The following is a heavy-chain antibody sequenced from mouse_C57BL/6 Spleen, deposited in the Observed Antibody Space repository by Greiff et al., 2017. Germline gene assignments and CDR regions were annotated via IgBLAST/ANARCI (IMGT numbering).Heavy chain of an antibody. V-gene: IGHV1-4*01. Sequence: VQLQQSGAELARPGASVKMSCKASGYTFTSYTMHWVKQRPGQGLEWIGYINPSSGYTKYNQKFKDKATLTADKSSSTAYLQLSRLTSEDSEVYYWARSTTVVNFDDWGTGTTVTVAS. CDR3: ARSTTVVNFDD. CDR1: GYTFTSYT. J-gene: IGHJ1*03. CDR2: INPSSGYT. D-gene: IGHD1-1*01.